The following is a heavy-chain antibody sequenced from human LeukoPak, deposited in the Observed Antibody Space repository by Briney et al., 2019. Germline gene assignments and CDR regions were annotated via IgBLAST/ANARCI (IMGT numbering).Heavy chain of an antibody. CDR1: GGSISSYY. V-gene: IGHV4-4*07. CDR3: ARNSLGYYYYGMDV. J-gene: IGHJ6*02. D-gene: IGHD3-10*01. Sequence: KPSETLSLTCTVSGGSISSYYWGWIRQPAGKGLEWIGRFYTSGSTNYNPSLKSRITMSVDTSKNQFSLRLSSVTAADTAVYYCARNSLGYYYYGMDVWGQGTTVTVSS. CDR2: FYTSGST.